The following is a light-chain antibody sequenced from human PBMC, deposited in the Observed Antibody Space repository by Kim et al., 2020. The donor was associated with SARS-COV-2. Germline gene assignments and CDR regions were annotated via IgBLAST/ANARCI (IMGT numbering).Light chain of an antibody. CDR3: QQSYSTPAT. Sequence: SASVGDRVTITCRASQSISSYLNWYQQKPGKAPKLLIYAASSLQSGVPSRFSGSGSGTDFTLTISSLQPEDFATYYCQQSYSTPATFGQGTKVEIK. J-gene: IGKJ1*01. V-gene: IGKV1-39*01. CDR1: QSISSY. CDR2: AAS.